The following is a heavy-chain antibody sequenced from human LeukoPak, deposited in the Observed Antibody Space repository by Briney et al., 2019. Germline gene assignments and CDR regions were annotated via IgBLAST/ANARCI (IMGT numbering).Heavy chain of an antibody. Sequence: SVKVSCKASGYSFASYAISWVRQAPGQGLEWMGGIIPIFGTANYAQKFQGRVTITTDEPTSTAYMELSSLRSEDTAVYYCARGKAAAGPGYFQHWGQGTLVTVSS. CDR1: GYSFASYA. CDR3: ARGKAAAGPGYFQH. V-gene: IGHV1-69*05. J-gene: IGHJ1*01. D-gene: IGHD6-13*01. CDR2: IIPIFGTA.